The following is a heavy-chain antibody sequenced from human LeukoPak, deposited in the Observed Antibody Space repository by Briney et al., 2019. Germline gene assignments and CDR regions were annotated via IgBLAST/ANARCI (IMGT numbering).Heavy chain of an antibody. J-gene: IGHJ4*02. Sequence: KPSETLSLTCAVYGGSFSDYYWSWIRQPPGMGLEWIGEINHSGNTNYNPSLKSRVTISVDTSKNQLSLKVRSVTAADTAVYYCARVAMGDGYSGSAFDYWGQGTLVTVSS. V-gene: IGHV4-34*01. CDR1: GGSFSDYY. CDR2: INHSGNT. D-gene: IGHD5-24*01. CDR3: ARVAMGDGYSGSAFDY.